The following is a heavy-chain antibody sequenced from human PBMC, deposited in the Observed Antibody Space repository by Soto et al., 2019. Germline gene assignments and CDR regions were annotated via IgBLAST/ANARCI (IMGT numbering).Heavy chain of an antibody. Sequence: GGSLRLSCAASGFTFSSYGMHWVRQAPGKGLEWVAVIWYDGSNKYYADSVKGRFTISRDNSKNTLYLQMNSLRAEDTAVYYCARDMEVGYYYYYYGMDVWGQGTTVTV. J-gene: IGHJ6*02. V-gene: IGHV3-33*01. CDR1: GFTFSSYG. CDR3: ARDMEVGYYYYYYGMDV. CDR2: IWYDGSNK. D-gene: IGHD1-1*01.